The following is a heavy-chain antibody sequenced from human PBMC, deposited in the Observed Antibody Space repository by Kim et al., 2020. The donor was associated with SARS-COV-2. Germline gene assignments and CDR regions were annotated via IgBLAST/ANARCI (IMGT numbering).Heavy chain of an antibody. J-gene: IGHJ6*02. D-gene: IGHD3-10*01. Sequence: GGSLRLSCTASGFTFGDYAMSWFRQATGKGLEWVGFIRSKANGGTTEYAASVKGRFTISRDDSKSIAYLQMNSLKTEDTAVYYCTNYFYYYYYGMDVWGQGTTVTVSS. V-gene: IGHV3-49*03. CDR2: IRSKANGGTT. CDR3: TNYFYYYYYGMDV. CDR1: GFTFGDYA.